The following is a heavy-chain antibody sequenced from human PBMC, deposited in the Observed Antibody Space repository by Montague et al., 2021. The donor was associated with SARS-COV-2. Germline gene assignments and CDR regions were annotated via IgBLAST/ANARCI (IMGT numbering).Heavy chain of an antibody. CDR3: AKDGEALAWGTFDI. Sequence: SETRSLTCTVSRDSISSHNYFWAWIRQPPGKGLEWIGSVDYSGLTFYNPSLESRVTISVDTSKKQFSLKVNSVTAADTADYYCAKDGEALAWGTFDIWGQGTMVTVSS. V-gene: IGHV4-39*07. D-gene: IGHD3-10*01. CDR2: VDYSGLT. CDR1: RDSISSHNYF. J-gene: IGHJ3*02.